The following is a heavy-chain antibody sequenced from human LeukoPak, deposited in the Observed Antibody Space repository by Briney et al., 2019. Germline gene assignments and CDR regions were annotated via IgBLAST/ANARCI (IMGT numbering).Heavy chain of an antibody. Sequence: SETLSLTCAVSGGSISSNTWWSWVRPPPGQGLEWIGEIYHSGSTKYNPSLKSRVSMSVDKSKNQFFLNLSSVTAADTAVYYCARSIYYDSSGYYSSGAFDIWGQGTMVTVSS. D-gene: IGHD3-22*01. CDR3: ARSIYYDSSGYYSSGAFDI. CDR2: IYHSGST. J-gene: IGHJ3*02. V-gene: IGHV4-4*02. CDR1: GGSISSNTW.